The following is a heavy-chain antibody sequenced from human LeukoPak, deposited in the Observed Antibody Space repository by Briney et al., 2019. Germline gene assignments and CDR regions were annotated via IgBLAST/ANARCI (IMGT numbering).Heavy chain of an antibody. CDR3: AKTGNPATGDY. V-gene: IGHV3-21*04. Sequence: GGSLRLSCAASGFTFSSYSMNWVRQAPGKGLEWVSSISSSSSYIYYADSVKGRFTISRDNAKNSLYLQMNSLRAEDTAVYYCAKTGNPATGDYWGQGTLVTVSS. J-gene: IGHJ4*02. CDR2: ISSSSSYI. CDR1: GFTFSSYS. D-gene: IGHD1-1*01.